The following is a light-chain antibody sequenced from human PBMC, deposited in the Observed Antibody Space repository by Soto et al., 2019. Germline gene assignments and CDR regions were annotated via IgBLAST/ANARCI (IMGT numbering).Light chain of an antibody. J-gene: IGKJ1*01. CDR1: QSVTNS. Sequence: EIVLTQSPATLSLSPGERATLSCRASQSVTNSLAWYQQKPGQAPRLLISGASSRAAGIPARFTGSGSGTEFTLTIRSLQSEDFAVYYCKQYNDWPRTFGQGAKVDIK. CDR2: GAS. V-gene: IGKV3-15*01. CDR3: KQYNDWPRT.